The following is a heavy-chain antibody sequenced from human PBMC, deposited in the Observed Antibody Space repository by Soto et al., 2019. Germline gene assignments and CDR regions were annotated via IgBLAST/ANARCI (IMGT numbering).Heavy chain of an antibody. J-gene: IGHJ4*02. D-gene: IGHD3-22*01. Sequence: GGSLRLSCAASGFTFSSYAMSWVRQAPGKGLEWVSAISGSGGSTYYADSVKGRFTISRDNSKNTLYLQMNSLRAEDTAVYYCAKDLHEYYYDSSGYSDFRGQGTLVTVSS. CDR2: ISGSGGST. CDR3: AKDLHEYYYDSSGYSDF. CDR1: GFTFSSYA. V-gene: IGHV3-23*01.